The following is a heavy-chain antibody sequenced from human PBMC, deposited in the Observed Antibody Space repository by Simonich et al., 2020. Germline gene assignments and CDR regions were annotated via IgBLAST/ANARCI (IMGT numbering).Heavy chain of an antibody. CDR3: ARRYSARSGYDY. CDR2: INHSGST. D-gene: IGHD5-12*01. V-gene: IGHV4-34*01. CDR1: GGSFSGYY. J-gene: IGHJ4*02. Sequence: QVQLQQWGAGLLKPSETLSLTCAVYGGSFSGYYWSWIRQPPGEGLEWIGEINHSGSTYYNPSLKSRVTISVDTSKNQFSLKLSSVTAADTAVYYCARRYSARSGYDYWGQGTLVTVSS.